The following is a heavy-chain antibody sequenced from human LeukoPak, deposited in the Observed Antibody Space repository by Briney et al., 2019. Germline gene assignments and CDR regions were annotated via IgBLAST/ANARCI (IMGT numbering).Heavy chain of an antibody. CDR1: GFTFSSYA. D-gene: IGHD3-10*01. CDR3: AKDGGVEDYYGSGSYGSSDY. V-gene: IGHV3-23*01. Sequence: GGSLRLSCAASGFTFSSYAMSWVRQAPGKWLEWVSAISGSGGSAYYADSVKGRFTISRDNSKNTLYLQTNSLRAEDTAVYYCAKDGGVEDYYGSGSYGSSDYWGQGTLVTVSS. CDR2: ISGSGGSA. J-gene: IGHJ4*02.